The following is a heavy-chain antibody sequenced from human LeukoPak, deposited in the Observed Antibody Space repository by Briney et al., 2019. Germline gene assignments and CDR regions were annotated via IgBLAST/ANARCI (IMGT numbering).Heavy chain of an antibody. J-gene: IGHJ5*02. CDR1: GFTFTSYA. CDR3: ATDGAGFDT. Sequence: GESLRLSCAASGFTFTSYAMNWVRQDPGKGLEWLSYINIGGTNTHYADSVKGRFTISRDNAKKSLYLEMNNLRAEDTAVYYCATDGAGFDTWGQGVLVTVSS. V-gene: IGHV3-48*03. CDR2: INIGGTNT.